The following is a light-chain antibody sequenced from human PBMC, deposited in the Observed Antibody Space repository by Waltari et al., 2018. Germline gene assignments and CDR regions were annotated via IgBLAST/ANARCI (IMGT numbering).Light chain of an antibody. CDR1: SSVVGIYTL. V-gene: IGLV2-23*02. Sequence: QPALTHPPSVSGSPGQPLTISYTGPSSVVGIYTLSPWYQHHPGKVPKLMIYEVTKRPSGISNRFSGSKSGNTASLTISGLQAEDEGDYYCCSYAGSRIVVFGGGTKMTVL. CDR2: EVT. CDR3: CSYAGSRIVV. J-gene: IGLJ2*01.